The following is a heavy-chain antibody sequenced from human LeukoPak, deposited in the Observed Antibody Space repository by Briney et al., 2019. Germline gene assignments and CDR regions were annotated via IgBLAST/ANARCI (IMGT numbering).Heavy chain of an antibody. CDR1: GDSISSIAYY. CDR3: ARHLYVRESYGYGPSYAFYMDV. D-gene: IGHD3-16*01. CDR2: IYYSGST. V-gene: IGHV4-39*07. Sequence: SETLSLTCAVSGDSISSIAYYWGWIRQPPGRGLEWIGNIYYSGSTNYNPSLKSRVTIALDKSKNQVSLKLTSVTAADTAEYYCARHLYVRESYGYGPSYAFYMDVWGKGTTVTVSS. J-gene: IGHJ6*03.